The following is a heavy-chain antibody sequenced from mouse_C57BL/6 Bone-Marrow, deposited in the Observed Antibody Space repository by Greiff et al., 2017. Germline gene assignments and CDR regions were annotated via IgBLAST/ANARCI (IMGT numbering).Heavy chain of an antibody. D-gene: IGHD2-4*01. Sequence: VQLQQPGAELVKPGASVKLSCKASGYTFTSYWMHWVKQRPGQGLEWIGMIHPNSGSTNYNEKFKSKATLTVDKSSSTAYMQLSSLTAEDSAVCYCARSYDYEAGFAYWGQGTLVTVSA. CDR2: IHPNSGST. CDR3: ARSYDYEAGFAY. J-gene: IGHJ3*01. CDR1: GYTFTSYW. V-gene: IGHV1-64*01.